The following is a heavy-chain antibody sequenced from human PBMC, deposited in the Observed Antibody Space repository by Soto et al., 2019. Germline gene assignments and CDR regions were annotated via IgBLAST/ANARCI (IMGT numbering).Heavy chain of an antibody. D-gene: IGHD6-13*01. CDR1: GYTFCSYG. Sequence: QIRLVQSGGEVRTPGASVKVSCKASGYTFCSYGITWVRQAPGQGLEWLGWINPSSGETNYAQKFQGRVTVTTDTSTTTGYMELRNLTFDDTAVYYCARDWYPSFDPWGQGTLVTVSS. CDR3: ARDWYPSFDP. V-gene: IGHV1-18*01. J-gene: IGHJ5*02. CDR2: INPSSGET.